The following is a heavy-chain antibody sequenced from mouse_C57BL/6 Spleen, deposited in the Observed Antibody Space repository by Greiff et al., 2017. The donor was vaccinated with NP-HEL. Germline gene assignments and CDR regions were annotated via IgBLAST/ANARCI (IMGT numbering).Heavy chain of an antibody. CDR2: INPNNGGT. CDR3: ARRDYYEGDY. D-gene: IGHD1-1*01. V-gene: IGHV1-18*01. J-gene: IGHJ4*01. Sequence: EVQLQQSGPELVKPGASVKIPCKASGYTFTDYNMDWVKQSHGKSLEWIGDINPNNGGTIYNQKFKGKATLTVDKSSSTAYMELRSLTSEDTAVYYCARRDYYEGDYWGQGTSVTVSS. CDR1: GYTFTDYN.